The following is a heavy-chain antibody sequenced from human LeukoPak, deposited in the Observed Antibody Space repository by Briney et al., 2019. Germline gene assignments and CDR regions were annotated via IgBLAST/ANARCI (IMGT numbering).Heavy chain of an antibody. Sequence: GESLRISCKGSGYSFTSYWIGWVSQMPGKGLEWMGIIYPGDSDTRYSPSFQGQVTISADKSISTAYLQWSSLKASDTAMYYCARRSSSWYWNAFDIWGQGTMVTVSS. CDR2: IYPGDSDT. CDR1: GYSFTSYW. V-gene: IGHV5-51*01. CDR3: ARRSSSWYWNAFDI. D-gene: IGHD6-13*01. J-gene: IGHJ3*02.